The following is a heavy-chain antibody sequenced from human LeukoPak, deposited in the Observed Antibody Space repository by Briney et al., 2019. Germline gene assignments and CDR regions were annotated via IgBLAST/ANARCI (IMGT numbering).Heavy chain of an antibody. V-gene: IGHV4-30-2*01. Sequence: PSETLSLTCAVSGGSISSGGYSWSWIRQPPGKGLEWIGYIYHSGSTYYNPSLKSRVTISVDRSKNQFSLKLSSVTAADTAVYYCARAVNGRGDYGTHFDYWGQGTLVTVSS. CDR1: GGSISSGGYS. CDR2: IYHSGST. D-gene: IGHD4-17*01. J-gene: IGHJ4*02. CDR3: ARAVNGRGDYGTHFDY.